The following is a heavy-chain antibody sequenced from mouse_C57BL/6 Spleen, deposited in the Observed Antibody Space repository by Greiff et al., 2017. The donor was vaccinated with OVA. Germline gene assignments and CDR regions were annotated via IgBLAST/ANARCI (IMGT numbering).Heavy chain of an antibody. Sequence: VQLQQSGPELLKPWASVKLCRNSSLYSFTTYSMRLVKQSHGYILDWIGYVYPYCGVSSCNQKFKGKATLTVDTSSSTAYMELRSLTSEDSAVYYGAKGDYYGSSSFDYWGQGTTLTVSS. D-gene: IGHD1-1*01. CDR2: VYPYCGVS. J-gene: IGHJ2*01. CDR1: LYSFTTYS. V-gene: IGHV1-31*01. CDR3: AKGDYYGSSSFDY.